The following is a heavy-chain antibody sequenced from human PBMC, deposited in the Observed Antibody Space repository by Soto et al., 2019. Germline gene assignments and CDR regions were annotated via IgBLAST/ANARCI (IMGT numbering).Heavy chain of an antibody. CDR1: GFNFDNSY. V-gene: IGHV3-53*01. Sequence: PGGSLRLSCAASGFNFDNSYMSWVRQAPGKGLEWVAILYRGGKSYYAESVRGRFTISRDISKNTLDLQMNRLTADDTAVYYCSKNNVAPAFVGFEYWGQGTLVTI. CDR2: LYRGGKS. D-gene: IGHD2-2*01. J-gene: IGHJ4*02. CDR3: SKNNVAPAFVGFEY.